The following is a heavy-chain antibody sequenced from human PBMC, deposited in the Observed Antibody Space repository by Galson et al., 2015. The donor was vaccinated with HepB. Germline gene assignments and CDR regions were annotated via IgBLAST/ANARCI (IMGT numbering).Heavy chain of an antibody. CDR1: GLTFRNYA. CDR2: ISDSGGNT. J-gene: IGHJ4*02. CDR3: ATGPITMITVDFTNGYFDY. D-gene: IGHD3-22*01. V-gene: IGHV3-23*01. Sequence: SLRLSCAASGLTFRNYAMTWVRQAPGKGLEWVSIISDSGGNTNYADSVKGRFTISRDNSKNTLFLQMSSLRPEDTAVYYCATGPITMITVDFTNGYFDYWGQGTLVTVSS.